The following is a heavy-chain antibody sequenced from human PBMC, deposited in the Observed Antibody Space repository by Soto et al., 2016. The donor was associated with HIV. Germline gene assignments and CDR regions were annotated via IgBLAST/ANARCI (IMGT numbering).Heavy chain of an antibody. J-gene: IGHJ4*02. CDR3: ARMGLDRSGYLYYFDY. CDR1: GYIFTGYY. Sequence: QVQLVQSGAEVKKPGASVKVSCKASGYIFTGYYMHWVRQAPGQGLEWMGWINPNSGGTNYAQKFQGRVTMTRDTSTSTVYMELSSLRSEDTAVYYCARMGLDRSGYLYYFDYWGQGTLVTVSS. D-gene: IGHD3-3*01. CDR2: INPNSGGT. V-gene: IGHV1-2*02.